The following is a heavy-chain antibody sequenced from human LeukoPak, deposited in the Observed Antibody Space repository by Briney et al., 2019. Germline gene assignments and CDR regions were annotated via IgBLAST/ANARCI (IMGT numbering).Heavy chain of an antibody. CDR3: ARGTRLSGTSGRYFDY. CDR2: IKQDGREK. V-gene: IGHV3-7*01. Sequence: GGSLRLSCAASGSTFSSSWMSWVRQDPGKGLEWVPNIKQDGREKYYVDSVKGRFTISRDNAKHSMYLQMNSLRAEDTAVYYCARGTRLSGTSGRYFDYWGQGTLVTVSS. J-gene: IGHJ4*02. D-gene: IGHD1-26*01. CDR1: GSTFSSSW.